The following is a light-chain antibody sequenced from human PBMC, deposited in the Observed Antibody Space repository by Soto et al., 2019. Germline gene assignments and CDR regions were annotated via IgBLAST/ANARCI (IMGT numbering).Light chain of an antibody. CDR2: KAS. V-gene: IGKV1-5*03. J-gene: IGKJ1*01. Sequence: DIQMTQSPSTLSASVGDRATITCRASQSISSWLAWYQQKPGKAPKLLIYKASSLESGVPSRFSGSGSGTEFTLTISSLQPDDFATYYCKQYNSYPWTVGQGTKVDIK. CDR3: KQYNSYPWT. CDR1: QSISSW.